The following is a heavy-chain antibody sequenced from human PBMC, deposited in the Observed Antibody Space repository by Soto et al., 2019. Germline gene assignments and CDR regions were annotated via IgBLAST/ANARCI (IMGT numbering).Heavy chain of an antibody. J-gene: IGHJ4*02. CDR3: AKDRQPDGIWTFVY. V-gene: IGHV3-23*01. D-gene: IGHD3-9*01. CDR1: GFGFSAYS. Sequence: GGSLRLSCAASGFGFSAYSMSWVRQAPGKGLEWVSHIDSSGSPTFYADSVKGRFTISRDNSGNILFLQMNNLRAEDSAVYYCAKDRQPDGIWTFVYWGQGTLVTVSS. CDR2: IDSSGSPT.